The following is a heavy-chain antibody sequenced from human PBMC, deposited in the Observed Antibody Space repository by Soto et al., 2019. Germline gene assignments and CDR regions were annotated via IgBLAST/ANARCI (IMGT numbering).Heavy chain of an antibody. Sequence: ASVKVSCKASGGTFSSYAISRVRQAPGQGLEWMGIMSPSAGSTSYAQKFQGRVTMTRDTSTSTVYMELSSLISEDTAVYYCARAGGYSQGYFDLWGRGTLVTVS. CDR1: GGTFSSYA. J-gene: IGHJ2*01. D-gene: IGHD5-18*01. CDR3: ARAGGYSQGYFDL. V-gene: IGHV1-46*01. CDR2: MSPSAGST.